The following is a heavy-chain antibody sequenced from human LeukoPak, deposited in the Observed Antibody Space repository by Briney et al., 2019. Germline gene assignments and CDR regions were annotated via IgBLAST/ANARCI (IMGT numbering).Heavy chain of an antibody. Sequence: GGSLRLSCAASGFTFSSYSMNWVRQAPGKGLEWVASISSSSSYIYYADSVKGRFTISRDNAKNSLYLQMNSLRAEDTALYYCARSLHGDYVFDYWGQGTLVTVSS. CDR3: ARSLHGDYVFDY. CDR2: ISSSSSYI. CDR1: GFTFSSYS. D-gene: IGHD4-17*01. J-gene: IGHJ4*02. V-gene: IGHV3-21*01.